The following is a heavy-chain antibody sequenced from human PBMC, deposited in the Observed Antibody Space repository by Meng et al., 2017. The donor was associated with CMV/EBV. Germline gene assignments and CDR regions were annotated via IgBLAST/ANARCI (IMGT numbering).Heavy chain of an antibody. D-gene: IGHD6-19*01. CDR3: ARDRVAVAGNHWFDP. Sequence: VPRWTSGDEGKKSGASVKVTCKASGYTFTGYYMHWVRQAPGQGLEWMGWINPNSGGTNYAQKFQGRVTMTRDTSISTAYMELSRLRSDDTAVYYCARDRVAVAGNHWFDPWGQGTLVTVSS. V-gene: IGHV1-2*02. CDR2: INPNSGGT. J-gene: IGHJ5*02. CDR1: GYTFTGYY.